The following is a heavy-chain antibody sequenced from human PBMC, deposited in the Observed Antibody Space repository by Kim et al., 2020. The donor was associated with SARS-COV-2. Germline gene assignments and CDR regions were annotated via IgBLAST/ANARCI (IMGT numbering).Heavy chain of an antibody. J-gene: IGHJ3*02. Sequence: SETLSLTCTVSGGSISSSSYYWGWIRQPPGKGLEWIGSIYYSGSTYYNPSLKSRVTISVDTSKNQFSLKLSSVTAADTAVYYCARHEFIFVRIAAAGLRDDAFDIWGQGTMVTVSS. V-gene: IGHV4-39*01. CDR2: IYYSGST. D-gene: IGHD6-13*01. CDR1: GGSISSSSYY. CDR3: ARHEFIFVRIAAAGLRDDAFDI.